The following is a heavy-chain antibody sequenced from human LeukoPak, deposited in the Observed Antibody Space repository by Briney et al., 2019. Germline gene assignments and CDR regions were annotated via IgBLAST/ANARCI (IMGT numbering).Heavy chain of an antibody. Sequence: GGSLRLSCAASGFTFSSYSMNWVRQAPGKGLEWVSSISSSSSYIYYADSVKGRFTISRDNAKNSLYLQMNSLRAEDTAVYYCAKAVFAITTRPIAVDVWGKGTTVTVSS. V-gene: IGHV3-21*01. CDR1: GFTFSSYS. CDR2: ISSSSSYI. CDR3: AKAVFAITTRPIAVDV. D-gene: IGHD3-3*01. J-gene: IGHJ6*04.